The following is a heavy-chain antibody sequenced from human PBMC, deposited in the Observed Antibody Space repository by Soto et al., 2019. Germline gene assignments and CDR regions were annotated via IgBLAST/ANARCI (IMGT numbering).Heavy chain of an antibody. J-gene: IGHJ6*02. V-gene: IGHV3-30-3*01. CDR3: ARERSGSYYYYGMDV. CDR2: ISYDGSNK. Sequence: PGGSLRLSCAASGFTFSSYAMHWVRQAPGKGLEWVAVISYDGSNKYYADSVKGRFTISRDNSKNTLYLQMNSLRAEDTAVYYCARERSGSYYYYGMDVWGQGTTVTVSS. D-gene: IGHD1-26*01. CDR1: GFTFSSYA.